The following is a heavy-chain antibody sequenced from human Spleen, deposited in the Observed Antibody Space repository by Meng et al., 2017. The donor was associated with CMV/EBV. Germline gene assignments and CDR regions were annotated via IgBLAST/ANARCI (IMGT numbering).Heavy chain of an antibody. D-gene: IGHD3-10*01. CDR3: ARVLPSRAAMVRGPLGSSWFDP. CDR1: Y. CDR2: INHSGST. V-gene: IGHV4-34*01. Sequence: YWRWIRQSPGRGLEWIGEINHSGSTNYNPSLKSRVTISVDTSKNQFSLKLSSVTAADTAVYYCARVLPSRAAMVRGPLGSSWFDPWGQGTLVTVSS. J-gene: IGHJ5*02.